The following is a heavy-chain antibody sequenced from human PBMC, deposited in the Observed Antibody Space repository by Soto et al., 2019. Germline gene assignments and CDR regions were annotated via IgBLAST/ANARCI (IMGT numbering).Heavy chain of an antibody. V-gene: IGHV4-59*01. CDR3: AREVEWLVLGVSGWFDP. Sequence: PSETLSLTCTVSGGSISSYYWGWIRQPPGKGLEWIGYIYYSGSTNYNPSLKSRVTISVDTSKNQFSLKLSSVTAADTAVYYCAREVEWLVLGVSGWFDPWGQGTLVTVSS. J-gene: IGHJ5*02. D-gene: IGHD6-19*01. CDR1: GGSISSYY. CDR2: IYYSGST.